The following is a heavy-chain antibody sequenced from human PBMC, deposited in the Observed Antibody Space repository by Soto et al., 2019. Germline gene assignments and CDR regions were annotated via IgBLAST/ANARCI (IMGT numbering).Heavy chain of an antibody. CDR1: GGSFSGYY. J-gene: IGHJ5*02. D-gene: IGHD6-6*01. CDR3: AAGYSSSSGENNWFDP. CDR2: INHSGST. V-gene: IGHV4-34*01. Sequence: SETLSLTCAVYGGSFSGYYWSWIRQPPGKGLEWIGEINHSGSTNYNPSFKSRVTISVDTSKNQFSLKLSSVTAADTAVYYCAAGYSSSSGENNWFDPWGQGTLVTVSS.